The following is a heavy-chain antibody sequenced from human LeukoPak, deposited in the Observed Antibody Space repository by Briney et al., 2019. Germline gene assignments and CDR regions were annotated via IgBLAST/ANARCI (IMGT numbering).Heavy chain of an antibody. V-gene: IGHV3-23*01. CDR3: AKSTVVVVAATHFDY. CDR2: ISGSGGST. CDR1: GFTFSSYG. Sequence: PGGSLRLSCVASGFTFSSYGMRWVRQAPGKGLECVSGISGSGGSTYYADSVKGRFTISRDNSKNTLYLQMNSLRAEDTAVYFCAKSTVVVVAATHFDYWGQGTLVTVSS. D-gene: IGHD2-15*01. J-gene: IGHJ4*02.